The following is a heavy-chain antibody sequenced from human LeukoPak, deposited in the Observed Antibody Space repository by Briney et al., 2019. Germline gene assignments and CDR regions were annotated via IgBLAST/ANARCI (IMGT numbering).Heavy chain of an antibody. D-gene: IGHD3-10*01. Sequence: SQTLSLTCDISGDSVSSNSAAWNWIRQSPSRGLEWLGRTYYRSKWYNDYAVSLKSRMTINADTSKNQFSLQLNSVTPEDTAVYYCAKGRWALFDCWGQGTLVTVSS. V-gene: IGHV6-1*01. CDR2: TYYRSKWYN. CDR1: GDSVSSNSAA. J-gene: IGHJ4*02. CDR3: AKGRWALFDC.